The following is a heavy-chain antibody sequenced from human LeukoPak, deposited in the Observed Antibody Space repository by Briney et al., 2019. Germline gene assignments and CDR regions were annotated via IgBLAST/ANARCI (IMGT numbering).Heavy chain of an antibody. Sequence: SETLSLTCAVYGGSFSGYYWSWIRQPPGKGLEWIGEINHSGSTNYNPSLKSRVTISVDTSKNQFSLKLSSVTAADAAVYYCARVGGFQSIAAAGLDPWGQGTLVTVSS. J-gene: IGHJ5*02. CDR2: INHSGST. CDR1: GGSFSGYY. V-gene: IGHV4-34*01. D-gene: IGHD6-13*01. CDR3: ARVGGFQSIAAAGLDP.